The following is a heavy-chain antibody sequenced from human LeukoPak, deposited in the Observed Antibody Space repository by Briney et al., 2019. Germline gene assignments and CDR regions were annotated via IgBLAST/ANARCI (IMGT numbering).Heavy chain of an antibody. V-gene: IGHV1-69*13. D-gene: IGHD2-2*01. Sequence: SVKVSCKASGGTFSSYAISWVRQAPGQGLEWMGGIIPIFGTANYAQKFQGRVTITADESTSTAYMELSSLRSDDTAVYYCAASVVVPAAKLSYYYYGMDVWGQGTTVTVSS. CDR1: GGTFSSYA. J-gene: IGHJ6*01. CDR2: IIPIFGTA. CDR3: AASVVVPAAKLSYYYYGMDV.